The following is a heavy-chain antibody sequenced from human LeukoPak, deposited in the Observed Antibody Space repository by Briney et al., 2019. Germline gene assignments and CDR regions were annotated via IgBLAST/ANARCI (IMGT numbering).Heavy chain of an antibody. Sequence: GAVKVSCKASGYTFTSYGISWVRRAPGQGLEWMGWISAYNGNTNYAQKLQGRVTMTTDTSTSTAYMELRSLRSDDTAVYYCARDESRNSSSWYPFDYWGQGTLVTVSS. CDR3: ARDESRNSSSWYPFDY. V-gene: IGHV1-18*01. D-gene: IGHD6-13*01. CDR2: ISAYNGNT. CDR1: GYTFTSYG. J-gene: IGHJ4*02.